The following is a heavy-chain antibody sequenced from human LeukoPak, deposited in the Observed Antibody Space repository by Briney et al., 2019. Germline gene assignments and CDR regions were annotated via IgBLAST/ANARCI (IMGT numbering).Heavy chain of an antibody. CDR2: IYHSGST. J-gene: IGHJ4*02. D-gene: IGHD5-18*01. V-gene: IGHV4-38-2*02. CDR3: AITAMVTPSFDY. Sequence: SETLSLTCTVSGYSISSGYYWGWIRQPPGKGLEWIGSIYHSGSTYYNPSLKSRVTISVDTSKNQFSLKLSSVTAADTAVYYCAITAMVTPSFDYWGQGTLVTVSS. CDR1: GYSISSGYY.